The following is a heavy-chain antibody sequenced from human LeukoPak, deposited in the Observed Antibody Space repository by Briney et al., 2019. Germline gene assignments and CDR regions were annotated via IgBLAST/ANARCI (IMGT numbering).Heavy chain of an antibody. J-gene: IGHJ3*02. CDR3: GTNVDTAMVYAFDI. V-gene: IGHV1-69*04. D-gene: IGHD5-18*01. Sequence: SVKVSCKASGYTFTSYAISWVRQAPGQGLEWMGRIIPILGIANYAQKFQGRVTITADKSTSTAYMELSSLRSEDTAVYYCGTNVDTAMVYAFDIWGQGTMVTVSS. CDR2: IIPILGIA. CDR1: GYTFTSYA.